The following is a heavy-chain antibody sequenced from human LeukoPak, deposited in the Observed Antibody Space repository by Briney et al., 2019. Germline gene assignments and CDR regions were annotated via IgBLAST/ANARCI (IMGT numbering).Heavy chain of an antibody. D-gene: IGHD3-10*01. CDR1: VGSISSRSYY. Sequence: PSETLSLTCTVSVGSISSRSYYWGWIRQPPGKGLEWIAKNYYSGSTYYSPSLKSRATISVDTSKIQFSLKLTSVTAADTAVYYCARHVHGSGNYYMDVWGKGTTVTVSS. J-gene: IGHJ6*03. CDR3: ARHVHGSGNYYMDV. CDR2: NYYSGST. V-gene: IGHV4-39*01.